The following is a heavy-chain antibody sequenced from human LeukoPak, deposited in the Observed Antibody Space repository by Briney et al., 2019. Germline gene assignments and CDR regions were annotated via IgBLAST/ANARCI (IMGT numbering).Heavy chain of an antibody. CDR2: IKQDGSEK. CDR3: ARARWLVTGGDY. V-gene: IGHV3-7*01. CDR1: GFTFSSYW. J-gene: IGHJ4*02. Sequence: PGGCLRLSCAASGFTFSSYWMIWVRQAPGKGLEWVANIKQDGSEKYYVDSVKGRFTISRDNAKNSLHLQMNSLRAEDTAVYYCARARWLVTGGDYWGQGTLVTVSS. D-gene: IGHD4-23*01.